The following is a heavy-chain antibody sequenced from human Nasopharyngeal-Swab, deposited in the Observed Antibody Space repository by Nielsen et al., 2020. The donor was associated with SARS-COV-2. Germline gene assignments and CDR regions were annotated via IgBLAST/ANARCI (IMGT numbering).Heavy chain of an antibody. CDR1: GFTFSSYG. Sequence: GESLKISCAASGFTFSSYGMHWVRQAPGKGLEWVAFIRYDGSNKYYADSVKGRFTISRDNSKNTLYLQMNSLRAEDTDVYYCAKDMTAKYCSSTSCQREDAFDIWGQGTMVTVSS. CDR3: AKDMTAKYCSSTSCQREDAFDI. J-gene: IGHJ3*02. V-gene: IGHV3-30*02. CDR2: IRYDGSNK. D-gene: IGHD2-2*01.